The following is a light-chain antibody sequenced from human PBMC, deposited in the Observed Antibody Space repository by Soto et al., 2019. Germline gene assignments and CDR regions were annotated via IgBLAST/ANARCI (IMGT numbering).Light chain of an antibody. CDR1: QSVSSY. J-gene: IGKJ2*01. Sequence: EIVLTQSPATLSLSPGERATLSCRASQSVSSYLAWCQQKPGQAPRLLIYDASNRATGIPARFSGSGSGTDFTLTISSLEPEDFAVYYCQQRSNWPPWMYTFGQGTKLEIK. V-gene: IGKV3-11*01. CDR3: QQRSNWPPWMYT. CDR2: DAS.